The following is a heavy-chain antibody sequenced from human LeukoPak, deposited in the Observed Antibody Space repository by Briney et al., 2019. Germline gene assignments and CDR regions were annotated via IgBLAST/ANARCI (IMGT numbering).Heavy chain of an antibody. CDR3: AKGALRYCSSTSCYTPFDY. CDR2: ISYDGSNK. D-gene: IGHD2-2*02. V-gene: IGHV3-30*18. Sequence: GGSLRLSCAASGFTFSSYGMHWVRQAPGKGLEWVAGISYDGSNKYYADSVKGRFTFSRDNSKNTLYMQMNSLRAEDTAVYYCAKGALRYCSSTSCYTPFDYWGQGTLVPVSS. J-gene: IGHJ4*02. CDR1: GFTFSSYG.